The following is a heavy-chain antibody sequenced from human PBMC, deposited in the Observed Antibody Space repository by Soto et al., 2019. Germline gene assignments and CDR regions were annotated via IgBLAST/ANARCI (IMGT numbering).Heavy chain of an antibody. CDR2: ISYDGSTK. D-gene: IGHD3-16*01. CDR3: AKGVMTVTICYYGRDV. V-gene: IGHV3-30*18. Sequence: GGSLKLSCAASGFTFSSYGMHWVRQAPGKGLEWVAVISYDGSTKYYADSVRGRFTISRDNSKNTLYLQMNSLRAEATAVYYCAKGVMTVTICYYGRDVRGKGCT. CDR1: GFTFSSYG. J-gene: IGHJ6*01.